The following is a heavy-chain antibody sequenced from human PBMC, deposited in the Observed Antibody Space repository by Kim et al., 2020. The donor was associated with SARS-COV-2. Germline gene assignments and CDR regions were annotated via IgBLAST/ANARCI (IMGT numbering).Heavy chain of an antibody. CDR2: K. V-gene: IGHV2-5*01. J-gene: IGHJ4*02. Sequence: KPSSPSLQSRLTLTKDTSKNQVVLTMTNMDPVDTATYYCAHRGPIVVFDYWGQGTLVTVSS. D-gene: IGHD3-22*01. CDR3: AHRGPIVVFDY.